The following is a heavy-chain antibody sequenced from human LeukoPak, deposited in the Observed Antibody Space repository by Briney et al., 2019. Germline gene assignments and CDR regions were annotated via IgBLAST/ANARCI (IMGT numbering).Heavy chain of an antibody. CDR3: ASLLYGDYLTGAFDI. CDR1: GGSISSYY. V-gene: IGHV4-59*08. D-gene: IGHD4-17*01. CDR2: IYYSGST. Sequence: SETLSLTCTVSGGSISSYYWSWIRQPPGKGLEWIGYIYYSGSTNYNPSLKSRVTISIDTSKNQFSLKLSSVTAADTAVYYCASLLYGDYLTGAFDIWGQGTMVTVSS. J-gene: IGHJ3*02.